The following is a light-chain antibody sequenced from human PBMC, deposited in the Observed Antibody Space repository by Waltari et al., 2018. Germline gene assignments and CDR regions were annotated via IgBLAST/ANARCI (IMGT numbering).Light chain of an antibody. CDR3: NSYTSSSTSYVV. V-gene: IGLV2-14*01. CDR2: GVS. J-gene: IGLJ2*01. Sequence: QSALTQPASVSGSPGQSITISCTGTSSDVGGYNYVSWYQQHPGKAPKLMIYGVSSRPSGVFNRFSGSKSCNTASLTISGLQAEDEADYYCNSYTSSSTSYVVFGGGTKLTVL. CDR1: SSDVGGYNY.